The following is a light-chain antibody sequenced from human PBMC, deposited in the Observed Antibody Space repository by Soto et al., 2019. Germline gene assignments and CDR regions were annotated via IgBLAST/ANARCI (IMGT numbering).Light chain of an antibody. J-gene: IGKJ1*01. CDR3: QQYNNWPRT. Sequence: EIVLTQSPATLSLSPGERATLSCMACQSVSSYLAWYQQKPGQAPRLLIYDASNRATGIPVRFSGSGSGTDFTLTISSLQAEDFAVYYCQQYNNWPRTFGQGTKVDIK. V-gene: IGKV3-11*01. CDR2: DAS. CDR1: QSVSSY.